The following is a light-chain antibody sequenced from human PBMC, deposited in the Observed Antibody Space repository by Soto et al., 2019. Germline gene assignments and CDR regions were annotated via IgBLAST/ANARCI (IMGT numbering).Light chain of an antibody. J-gene: IGKJ1*01. V-gene: IGKV1-5*02. CDR2: DAS. CDR3: QQYSVYWT. Sequence: DIQMTQSPSSLSASLGDRFTIICRASQSVSTRLAWYQQKPGKAPKVLIYDASSWAGGVPSRFTGSGSGTEFTLTINSLQPDDFATYYCQQYSVYWTFGQGTKVDIK. CDR1: QSVSTR.